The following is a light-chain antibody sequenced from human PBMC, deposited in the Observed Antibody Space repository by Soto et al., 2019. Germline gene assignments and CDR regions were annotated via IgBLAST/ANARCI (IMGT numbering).Light chain of an antibody. J-gene: IGKJ5*01. CDR2: HAS. V-gene: IGKV1-33*01. Sequence: DIQMTQSNSSLCASIGDRVAITCQASQNITNNLSWYQQKPGKAPNLLIYHASKLAKGVTSRFSGSGSGTDFSFIITSLQREDLAAYYCQQYYGLPPLTFCQGTRLEIK. CDR1: QNITNN. CDR3: QQYYGLPPLT.